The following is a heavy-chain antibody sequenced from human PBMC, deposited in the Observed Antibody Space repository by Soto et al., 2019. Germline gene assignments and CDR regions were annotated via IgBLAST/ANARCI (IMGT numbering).Heavy chain of an antibody. CDR2: IYTGGSK. V-gene: IGHV3-53*02. CDR1: GFTVSSNY. CDR3: ARSPRGYDYVWGSYRLDAFDI. J-gene: IGHJ3*02. D-gene: IGHD3-16*02. Sequence: EVQLVETGGGLIQPGGSLRLSCAASGFTVSSNYMSWVRQAPGRGLEWVPVIYTGGSKYYADSVKGQFTISRENSKNTLYLQMNSLRAEDTAVYYCARSPRGYDYVWGSYRLDAFDIWGQGTMVTVSS.